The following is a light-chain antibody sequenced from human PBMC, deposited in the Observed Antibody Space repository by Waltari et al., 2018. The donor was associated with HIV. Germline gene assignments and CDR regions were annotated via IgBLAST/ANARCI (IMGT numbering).Light chain of an antibody. Sequence: EVLLTQSPGTLSLSPGESATLSCRASQSVTSSYLAWYQQKPGQAPRLFINGASSRATGIPDRFSGSGSGTDFTLTISRLEPEDFAGYYCQQYGRSPWTFGQGTKVEVK. CDR3: QQYGRSPWT. V-gene: IGKV3-20*01. CDR2: GAS. CDR1: QSVTSSY. J-gene: IGKJ1*01.